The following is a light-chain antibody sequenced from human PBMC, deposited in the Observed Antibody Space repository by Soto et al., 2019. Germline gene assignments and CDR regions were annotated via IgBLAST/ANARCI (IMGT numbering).Light chain of an antibody. CDR2: DAS. CDR1: QSISSW. CDR3: QQYNSYPRT. Sequence: IQMTQSPSTLSASVGDRVTITCRASQSISSWSAWYQQKPGKAPKLLIYDASSLESGVPSRFSGSGSGTEFTLTISSLQPDDFATYYCQQYNSYPRTFGQGTKVDIK. J-gene: IGKJ1*01. V-gene: IGKV1-5*01.